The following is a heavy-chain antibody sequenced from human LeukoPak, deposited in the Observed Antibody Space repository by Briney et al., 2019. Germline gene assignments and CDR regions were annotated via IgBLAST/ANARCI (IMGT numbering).Heavy chain of an antibody. CDR1: GFAFSSYW. D-gene: IGHD6-19*01. J-gene: IGHJ4*02. CDR3: AKMQWLGPFDY. V-gene: IGHV3-7*03. CDR2: IKQDGSEK. Sequence: GGSLRLSCAASGFAFSSYWMSWVRQAPGKGLEWVANIKQDGSEKYYVDPVKGRFTISRDTSKNTLYLQMNSLRADDMALYYCAKMQWLGPFDYWGQGTLVTVSS.